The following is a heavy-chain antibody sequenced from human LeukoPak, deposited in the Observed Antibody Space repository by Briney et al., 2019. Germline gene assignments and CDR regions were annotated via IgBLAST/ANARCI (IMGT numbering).Heavy chain of an antibody. V-gene: IGHV1-18*01. D-gene: IGHD3-22*01. CDR1: GYTFTSYG. Sequence: ASVKVSCKASGYTFTSYGISWVRQAPGQGLEWMGWISAYNGNTNYAQKLQGRVTMTRDTSISTTYMELSRLRSDDTAVYYCASQPYYFDSSGYYDYWGQGTLVTVSS. CDR2: ISAYNGNT. J-gene: IGHJ4*02. CDR3: ASQPYYFDSSGYYDY.